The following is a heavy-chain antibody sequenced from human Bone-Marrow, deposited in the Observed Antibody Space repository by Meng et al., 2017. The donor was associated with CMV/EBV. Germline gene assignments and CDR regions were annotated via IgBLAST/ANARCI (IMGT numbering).Heavy chain of an antibody. CDR1: GGSFSGYY. V-gene: IGHV4-34*01. CDR3: ARDRCSSTRCYYEGYGMVV. J-gene: IGHJ6*02. CDR2: INHSGST. D-gene: IGHD2-2*01. Sequence: SETLSLTCAVYGGSFSGYYWSWIRQPPGKGLEWIGEINHSGSTNYNPSLKSRVTISVDTSKNQFSLKLSSVTAADTAVYYCARDRCSSTRCYYEGYGMVVWGPGTTVTV.